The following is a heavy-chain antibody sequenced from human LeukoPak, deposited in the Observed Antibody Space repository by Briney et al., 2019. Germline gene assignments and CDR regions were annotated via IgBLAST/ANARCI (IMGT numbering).Heavy chain of an antibody. CDR2: ISSSGSTI. J-gene: IGHJ4*02. V-gene: IGHV3-11*01. CDR1: GFTFSDYY. Sequence: GGSLRLSCAASGFTFSDYYMSWIRQAPGKGLEWVSYISSSGSTIYYADSVKGRFTISRDNAKNSLYLQMNSLRAEDTAVYYCARDPAGYYYDSSGYSNYFDYWGQGTLVTVSS. D-gene: IGHD3-22*01. CDR3: ARDPAGYYYDSSGYSNYFDY.